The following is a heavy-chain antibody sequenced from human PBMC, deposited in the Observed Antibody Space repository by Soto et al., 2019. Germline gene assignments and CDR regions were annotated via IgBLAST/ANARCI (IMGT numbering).Heavy chain of an antibody. V-gene: IGHV4-59*01. CDR3: ARVAADAYWSGYDDY. CDR1: GGSISNYH. J-gene: IGHJ4*02. Sequence: QEQLQESGPRLVKPSETLSLTCSVSGGSISNYHWSWIRQPPGKGLEWIGYISYTGSTNYSPSLKSRVTMLLATSKKQFSLKQSSVTAADTAVYYCARVAADAYWSGYDDYWGQGTLVTVSS. CDR2: ISYTGST. D-gene: IGHD3-3*01.